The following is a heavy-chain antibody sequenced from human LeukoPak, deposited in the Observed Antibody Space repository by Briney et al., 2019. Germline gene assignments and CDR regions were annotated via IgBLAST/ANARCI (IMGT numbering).Heavy chain of an antibody. Sequence: ASVKVSCKASGYTFTSYGISWVRQAPGQGLEWMGWISAYNGNTNYAQKLQGRVTMTTDTSTSTAYMELRSLRSDDTAVYYCARTKDRMVVVTATLLDYWGQGTLVTVSS. V-gene: IGHV1-18*01. CDR2: ISAYNGNT. J-gene: IGHJ4*02. CDR3: ARTKDRMVVVTATLLDY. D-gene: IGHD2-21*02. CDR1: GYTFTSYG.